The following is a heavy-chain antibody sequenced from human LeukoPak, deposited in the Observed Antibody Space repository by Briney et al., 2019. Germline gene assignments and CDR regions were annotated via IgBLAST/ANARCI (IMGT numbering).Heavy chain of an antibody. CDR3: ARVRGVAGTYYYYYMDV. Sequence: ASVKVSCKSSGYTFTSYDINWVRQATGLGLEWMGLMNPNSGNTGYAQKFQGRVSMTRNTSISTAYMELSSLRSEDTAVYYCARVRGVAGTYYYYYMDVWGKGTTVTVSS. J-gene: IGHJ6*03. V-gene: IGHV1-8*01. CDR1: GYTFTSYD. D-gene: IGHD6-19*01. CDR2: MNPNSGNT.